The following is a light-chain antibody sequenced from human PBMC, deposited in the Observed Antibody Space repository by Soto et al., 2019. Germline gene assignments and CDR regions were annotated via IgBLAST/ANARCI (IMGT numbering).Light chain of an antibody. J-gene: IGLJ1*01. Sequence: QSALTQPPSASGSPGQSVTISCTGTSSDVGGYNYVSWYQQHPGKAPKLMIYEVSKRSSGVPDRFSGSKSGNTASLTVSGLQAEDEADYYCSSYAGSTWVFGTGTKLTVL. V-gene: IGLV2-8*01. CDR3: SSYAGSTWV. CDR1: SSDVGGYNY. CDR2: EVS.